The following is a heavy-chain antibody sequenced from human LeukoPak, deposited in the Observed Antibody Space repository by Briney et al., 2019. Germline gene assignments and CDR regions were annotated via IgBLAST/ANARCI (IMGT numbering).Heavy chain of an antibody. D-gene: IGHD3-22*01. V-gene: IGHV3-7*01. Sequence: GGSLRLPCAASGFTFSSYWMGWVRQAPGKGLEWVANIKQDGSEKYYVDSVKGRFTISRDNAKNSLYLQMNSLRAEDTAVYYCARVTYYYDSSGYYGDYWGQGTLVTVSS. J-gene: IGHJ4*02. CDR1: GFTFSSYW. CDR3: ARVTYYYDSSGYYGDY. CDR2: IKQDGSEK.